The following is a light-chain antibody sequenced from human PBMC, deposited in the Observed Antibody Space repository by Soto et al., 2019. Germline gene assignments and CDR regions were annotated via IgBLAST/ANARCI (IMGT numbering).Light chain of an antibody. J-gene: IGKJ1*01. CDR2: DAS. Sequence: SKSPDALCWETVEIAILACRSRKNFSSTYLAWYQQKPGQAPRLLIYDASNRATRIPARFSGCGSATDVIRASTTLSPVLLTRYSCLPYTCHPGTYGQGTKVDIK. CDR3: LPYTCHPGT. V-gene: IGKV3D-20*02. CDR1: KNFSSTY.